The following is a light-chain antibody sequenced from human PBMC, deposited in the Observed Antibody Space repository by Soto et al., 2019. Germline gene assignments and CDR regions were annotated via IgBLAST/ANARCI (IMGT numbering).Light chain of an antibody. Sequence: QSVLTQPPSVSGAPGQRVTISCTGSSSNIGAGYDVQWYQQLPGAAPKLLIYGNSNRPSGVPDRFSGSKSGTSASLAITGLQGDDEADYYCQSYDSSVVFGGGTKLTVL. CDR3: QSYDSSVV. J-gene: IGLJ2*01. CDR1: SSNIGAGYD. CDR2: GNS. V-gene: IGLV1-40*01.